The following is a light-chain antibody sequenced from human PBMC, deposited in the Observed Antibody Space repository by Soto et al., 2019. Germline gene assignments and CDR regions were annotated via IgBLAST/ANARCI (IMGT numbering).Light chain of an antibody. CDR3: ISYTGSSTSYV. Sequence: QSALAQPASVSGSPGQSITISCSGTSSDVGSYDHVAWYQQFPGKTPKLMIYEVSNRPSGVSSRFFGSKSGNTASLTISGLQAEDEADYYCISYTGSSTSYVFGSGTKVTVL. V-gene: IGLV2-14*01. CDR2: EVS. CDR1: SSDVGSYDH. J-gene: IGLJ1*01.